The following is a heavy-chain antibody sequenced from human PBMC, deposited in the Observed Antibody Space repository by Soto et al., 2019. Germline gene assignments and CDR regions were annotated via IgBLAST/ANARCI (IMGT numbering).Heavy chain of an antibody. CDR2: IGGSGPTT. CDR1: GFTFSSCG. J-gene: IGHJ3*02. V-gene: IGHV3-23*01. Sequence: GGFLRLSCAVSGFTFSSCGMSWVRQAPGKGLEWVSAIGGSGPTTYYADSVKGRFTISRDTSKNTVYLQMNSLRGDDTAVYYCVKDGIAVSGPGTNAFDIWGQGTMVTVSS. CDR3: VKDGIAVSGPGTNAFDI. D-gene: IGHD6-19*01.